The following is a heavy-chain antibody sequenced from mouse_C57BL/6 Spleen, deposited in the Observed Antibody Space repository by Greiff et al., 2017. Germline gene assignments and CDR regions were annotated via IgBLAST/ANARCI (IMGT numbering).Heavy chain of an antibody. V-gene: IGHV1-9*01. D-gene: IGHD2-14*01. Sequence: QVQLQQPGAELVMPGASVKLSCKASGYTFTGYWIEWVKQRPGHGLEWIGEILPGSGSTNYNEKFKGKATFTADTSSNTAYMQLSSLTTEDSSIYDCARDVYEFAYWGQGTLVTVSA. J-gene: IGHJ3*01. CDR2: ILPGSGST. CDR3: ARDVYEFAY. CDR1: GYTFTGYW.